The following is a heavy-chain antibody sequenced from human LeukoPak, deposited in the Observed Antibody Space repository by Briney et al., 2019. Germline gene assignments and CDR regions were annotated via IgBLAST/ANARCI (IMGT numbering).Heavy chain of an antibody. CDR2: INPNSGGT. CDR1: GFTFSSYG. CDR3: ARVGYDTPPY. Sequence: GGSLRLSCAASGFTFSSYGMHWVRQAPGQGLEWMGRINPNSGGTNYAQKFQGRVTMTRDTSISTAYMELSRLRSDDTAVYYCARVGYDTPPYWGQGTLVTVSS. V-gene: IGHV1-2*06. J-gene: IGHJ4*02. D-gene: IGHD3-22*01.